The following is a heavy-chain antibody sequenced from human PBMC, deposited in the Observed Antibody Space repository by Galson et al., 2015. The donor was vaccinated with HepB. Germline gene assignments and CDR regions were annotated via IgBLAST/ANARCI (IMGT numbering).Heavy chain of an antibody. J-gene: IGHJ4*02. D-gene: IGHD6-13*01. CDR2: IRRKLNSSTT. V-gene: IGHV3-72*01. CDR3: ANEHQGSYSSSPDLFDY. CDR1: GFTFSSYW. Sequence: SLRLSCAASGFTFSSYWMSWVRQAPGKGLDWVGRIRRKLNSSTTDYAASVKGRFTISRDNSKNTLYLQVNSLRAEDTAVYYCANEHQGSYSSSPDLFDYWGQGTLVTVSS.